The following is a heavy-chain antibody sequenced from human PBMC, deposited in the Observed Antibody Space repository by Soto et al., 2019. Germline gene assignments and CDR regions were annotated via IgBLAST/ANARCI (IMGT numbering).Heavy chain of an antibody. CDR2: MYYSGST. Sequence: ETLSLTCTVSGGSISSSSYYWGWIRQPPGKGLEWIGSMYYSGSTYYNPSLKSRVTISVDTSKNQFSLKLSSVTAADTAVYYCARHPPVGRLPTGFDYWGQGTLVTVSS. CDR3: ARHPPVGRLPTGFDY. V-gene: IGHV4-39*01. D-gene: IGHD5-12*01. CDR1: GGSISSSSYY. J-gene: IGHJ4*02.